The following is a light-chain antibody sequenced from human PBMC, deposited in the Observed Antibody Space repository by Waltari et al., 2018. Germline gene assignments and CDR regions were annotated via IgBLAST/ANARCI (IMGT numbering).Light chain of an antibody. CDR2: DAS. CDR1: QSVARS. V-gene: IGKV3-20*01. CDR3: QKYVSLPAT. J-gene: IGKJ1*01. Sequence: EIVLTQSPGTLSLSPGERATLSCRASQSVARSLAWYQQEPGQAPRLLIYDASSRATGIPDRFSGSGSGTDFSLTISRLEPEDFAVYYCQKYVSLPATFGQGTKVEIK.